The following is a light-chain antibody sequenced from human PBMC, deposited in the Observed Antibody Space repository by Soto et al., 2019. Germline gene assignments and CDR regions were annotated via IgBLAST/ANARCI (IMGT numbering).Light chain of an antibody. Sequence: EIVLTQSPAPRSLSPGERATLSCRASQNVGSYLAWYQQKPGQAPRLLIYDASNRATGIPARFSGSGSGTDFTLTITSLEPEDFAVYYCQQRGNWPLTFGGGTKLEIK. V-gene: IGKV3-11*01. CDR1: QNVGSY. CDR2: DAS. J-gene: IGKJ4*01. CDR3: QQRGNWPLT.